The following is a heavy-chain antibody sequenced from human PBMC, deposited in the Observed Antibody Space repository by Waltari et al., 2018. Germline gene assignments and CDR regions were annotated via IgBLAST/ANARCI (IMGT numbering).Heavy chain of an antibody. Sequence: QVQLVQSGAEVKKPGASVKVSCKASGYTFTGYYMHWVRQAPGQGLEWRGGSNPNSGGTNDAQKLQGRVTMTRDTSSSTAYMELSRLRSDDTAVYYCARGGCSGGSCYLDYWGQGTLVTVSS. V-gene: IGHV1-2*02. D-gene: IGHD2-15*01. J-gene: IGHJ4*02. CDR2: SNPNSGGT. CDR3: ARGGCSGGSCYLDY. CDR1: GYTFTGYY.